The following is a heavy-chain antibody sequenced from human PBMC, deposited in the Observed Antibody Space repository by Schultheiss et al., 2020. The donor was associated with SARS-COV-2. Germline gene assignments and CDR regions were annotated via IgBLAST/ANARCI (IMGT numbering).Heavy chain of an antibody. D-gene: IGHD1-26*01. J-gene: IGHJ3*02. Sequence: SQTLSLTCTVSGGSISSGSYYWSWIRQPAGKGLEWIGRIYTSGSTYYNPSLKSRVTISVDTSKNQFSLKLSSVTAADTAVYYCARDSPYSGSYSSGAFDIWGQGTMVTVSS. CDR2: IYTSGST. V-gene: IGHV4-61*02. CDR1: GGSISSGSYY. CDR3: ARDSPYSGSYSSGAFDI.